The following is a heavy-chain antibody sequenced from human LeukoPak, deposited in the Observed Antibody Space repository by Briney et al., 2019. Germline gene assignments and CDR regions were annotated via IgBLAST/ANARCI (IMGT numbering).Heavy chain of an antibody. CDR2: INHSGST. CDR1: GGSFSGYY. D-gene: IGHD6-13*01. V-gene: IGHV4-34*01. Sequence: SETLSLTCAVYGGSFSGYYWSWIRQPPGKGLEWIGEINHSGSTNYNPSLKSRVTISVDTPKNQFSLKLSSVTAADTAVYYCARGLAAAGKYFQHWGQGTLVTVSS. CDR3: ARGLAAAGKYFQH. J-gene: IGHJ1*01.